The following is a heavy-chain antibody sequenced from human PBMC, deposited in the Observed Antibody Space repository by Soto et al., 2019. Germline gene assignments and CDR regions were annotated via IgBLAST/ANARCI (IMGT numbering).Heavy chain of an antibody. CDR2: IDSGSRTI. V-gene: IGHV3-48*02. J-gene: IGHJ1*01. CDR1: GFTFSTFS. Sequence: GGSLRLSCAASGFTFSTFSMIWVRQAPGKGLEWVSYIDSGSRTIFYADSVKGRFTISRDNAKNSIYLQMKSLRDEDTSVYYCAQFSSWYGFQHWGQGTLVTVSS. D-gene: IGHD6-19*01. CDR3: AQFSSWYGFQH.